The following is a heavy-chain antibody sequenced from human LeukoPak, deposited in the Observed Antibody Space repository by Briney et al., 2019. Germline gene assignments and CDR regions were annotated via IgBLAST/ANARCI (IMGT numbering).Heavy chain of an antibody. J-gene: IGHJ4*02. V-gene: IGHV3-23*01. CDR1: GFTFSSFA. D-gene: IGHD6-13*01. CDR3: AKRPSSSWYYFDY. CDR2: ISPSGGST. Sequence: GSLRLSCAASGFTFSSFAMSWVRQAPGKGLEWVSAISPSGGSTYYADSVKGRFTISRDNSKNTLYLQMNSLRAEDTAVYYCAKRPSSSWYYFDYWGQGALVTVSS.